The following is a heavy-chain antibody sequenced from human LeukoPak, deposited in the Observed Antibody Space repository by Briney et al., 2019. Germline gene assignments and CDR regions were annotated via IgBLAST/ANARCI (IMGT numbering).Heavy chain of an antibody. CDR3: VRERSSSSSGAFDI. Sequence: SETLSLTCTISGGSISSGGYYWSWIRQHPGKGLEWIGYIYYSGSTYYNPSLKSRVTISVDTSKNQFSLKLSSVTAADTAVYYCVRERSSSSSGAFDIWGQGTMVTVSS. CDR2: IYYSGST. CDR1: GGSISSGGYY. J-gene: IGHJ3*02. D-gene: IGHD6-6*01. V-gene: IGHV4-31*03.